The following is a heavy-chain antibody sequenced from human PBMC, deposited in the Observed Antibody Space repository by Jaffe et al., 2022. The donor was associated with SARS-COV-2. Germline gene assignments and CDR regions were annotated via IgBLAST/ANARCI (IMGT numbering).Heavy chain of an antibody. CDR1: GGTISSSSYY. D-gene: IGHD5-12*01. J-gene: IGHJ6*03. CDR2: ILYSGST. V-gene: IGHV4-39*01. CDR3: ATLYWRDGYNIGYYYMDV. Sequence: QLQLQESGPGLVKPSETLSLTCTVSGGTISSSSYYWGWIRQPPGKGLEWIGNILYSGSTNYKSSLKSRVTISVDTSKNQFSLKLSSVTAADTAVYYCATLYWRDGYNIGYYYMDVWGKGTTVTVSS.